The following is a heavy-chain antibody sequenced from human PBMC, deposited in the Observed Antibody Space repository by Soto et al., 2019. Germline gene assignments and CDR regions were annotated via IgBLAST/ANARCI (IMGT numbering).Heavy chain of an antibody. CDR2: ISDSGST. J-gene: IGHJ4*02. V-gene: IGHV3-23*01. CDR1: GFTFSRYA. Sequence: GSLRLSCTASGFTFSRYAMSWVRQAPGKGLGWVSTISDSGSTYYAESVKGRLTISRDNSKHTLYLQMNSLRAEDTAVYYCAKGGLGDCSTTSCLFHFDYWRLGALVTVSS. D-gene: IGHD2-2*01. CDR3: AKGGLGDCSTTSCLFHFDY.